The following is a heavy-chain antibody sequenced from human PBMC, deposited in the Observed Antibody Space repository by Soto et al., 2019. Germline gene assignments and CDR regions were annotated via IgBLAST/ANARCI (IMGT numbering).Heavy chain of an antibody. D-gene: IGHD2-8*01. CDR1: GGSFSGYY. CDR2: INHSGST. V-gene: IGHV4-34*01. CDR3: ASGGVLPTRKQPGDY. Sequence: PSETLSLTCAVYGGSFSGYYWSWIRQPPGKGLEWIGEINHSGSTNYNPSLKSRVTISVDTSKNQFSLKLSSVTAADTAVYYCASGGVLPTRKQPGDYWGQGTLVTVSS. J-gene: IGHJ4*02.